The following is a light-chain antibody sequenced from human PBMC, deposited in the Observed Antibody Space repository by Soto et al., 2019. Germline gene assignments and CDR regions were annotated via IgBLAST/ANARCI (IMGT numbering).Light chain of an antibody. J-gene: IGKJ1*01. CDR3: QQYNSYPWT. CDR2: AAS. V-gene: IGKV1-9*01. Sequence: DIHLTQSPSFLSASVGDRVTITCRASQGISSFLAWYQQKPGKAPNLLMYAASTLQSGVPSRFSGGESGTEYTLTISSLQPDDFATYYCQQYNSYPWTFGQGTKVDIK. CDR1: QGISSF.